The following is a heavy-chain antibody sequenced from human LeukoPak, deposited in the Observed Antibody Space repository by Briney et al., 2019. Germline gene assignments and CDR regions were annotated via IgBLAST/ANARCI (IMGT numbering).Heavy chain of an antibody. CDR1: GGSFSGYY. V-gene: IGHV4-34*01. CDR3: ARGLYYYDSSGYYLYYFDY. CDR2: INHSGST. Sequence: SETLSLTCAVYGGSFSGYYWSWIRQPPGKGLEWIGEINHSGSTNYNPSLKSRVTISVDTSKNQFSLQLSSVTAADTAVYYCARGLYYYDSSGYYLYYFDYWGQGTLVTVSS. D-gene: IGHD3-22*01. J-gene: IGHJ4*02.